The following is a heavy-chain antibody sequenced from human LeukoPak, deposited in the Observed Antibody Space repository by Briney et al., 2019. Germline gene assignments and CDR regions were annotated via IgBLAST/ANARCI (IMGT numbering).Heavy chain of an antibody. CDR3: AKDRDSYGDYILDY. J-gene: IGHJ4*02. D-gene: IGHD4-17*01. Sequence: GGSLRLSCAASGFTFSTHAMSWVRQAPGKGLEWVSALSGSGGSTYYADSVKGRFTISRDNSKNTLDLQMNSLRAEDTAVYYCAKDRDSYGDYILDYWGQGTLVTVSS. CDR2: LSGSGGST. CDR1: GFTFSTHA. V-gene: IGHV3-23*01.